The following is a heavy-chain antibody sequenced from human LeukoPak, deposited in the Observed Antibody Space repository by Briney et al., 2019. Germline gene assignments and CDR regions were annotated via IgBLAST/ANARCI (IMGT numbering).Heavy chain of an antibody. Sequence: ASLKISCKASGYTFTSYDINWVRQATGQGLEWMGWMNPKSGNTGSAQKFQGRVTITRNTSISTAYLELSRLRSEDTAVYYCARGSGFDYWGQGTLVTVSS. CDR1: GYTFTSYD. D-gene: IGHD3-10*01. CDR2: MNPKSGNT. V-gene: IGHV1-8*03. CDR3: ARGSGFDY. J-gene: IGHJ4*02.